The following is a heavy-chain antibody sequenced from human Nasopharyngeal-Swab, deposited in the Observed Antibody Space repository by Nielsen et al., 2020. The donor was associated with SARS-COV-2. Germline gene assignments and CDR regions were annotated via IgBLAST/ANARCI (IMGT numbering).Heavy chain of an antibody. J-gene: IGHJ5*01. Sequence: GESLKISCAASGFIFSNFAMSWVRQAPGKGLEWVSAISSSGGSTYYADSVKGRFTISRDNSKNTLDLQMNSLRVEDTAVYYCATSDWYSFVDSWGQGTLVTVSS. D-gene: IGHD6-19*01. CDR3: ATSDWYSFVDS. CDR2: ISSSGGST. CDR1: GFIFSNFA. V-gene: IGHV3-23*01.